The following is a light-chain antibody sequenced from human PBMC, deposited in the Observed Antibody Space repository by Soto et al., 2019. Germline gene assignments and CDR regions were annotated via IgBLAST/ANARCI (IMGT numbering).Light chain of an antibody. V-gene: IGKV3-15*01. CDR3: QQYDSWT. CDR2: GAS. J-gene: IGKJ1*01. CDR1: QSVSIL. Sequence: IEMAQKRATRRVAAGESTSLFCRASQSVSILLAWYQQKPGQAPRLLIYGASTRAAIIPARFSGSGSGTDFTLTISRLEPEDFAVYYCQQYDSWTFGQGTKVDI.